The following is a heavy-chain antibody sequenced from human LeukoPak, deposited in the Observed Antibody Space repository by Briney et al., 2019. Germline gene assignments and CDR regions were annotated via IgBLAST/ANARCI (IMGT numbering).Heavy chain of an antibody. CDR1: VCTVSSYG. Sequence: SSVTVSFKASVCTVSSYGISWLRQAPGQGLEWMGGRIPIFGTGNYAQKFQGTLTITPDKSTSTAYMELSSLTSEDTAVHYCARAVYDILTHYYYSGMEVWGKGPTVTVSS. CDR2: RIPIFGTG. J-gene: IGHJ6*04. V-gene: IGHV1-69*06. D-gene: IGHD3-9*01. CDR3: ARAVYDILTHYYYSGMEV.